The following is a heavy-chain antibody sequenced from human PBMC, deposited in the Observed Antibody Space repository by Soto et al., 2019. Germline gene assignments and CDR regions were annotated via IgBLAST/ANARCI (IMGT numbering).Heavy chain of an antibody. Sequence: SDTLSLTFTVSGCSISSGGYCWSWILQHPGKGLEWIGYIYYSGSTYYNPSLKSRVTISVDTSKNQFSLKLSSVTAADTAVYYCARWDYYDRSGYDFDYWGQGTLVTVSS. V-gene: IGHV4-31*03. CDR1: GCSISSGGYC. CDR2: IYYSGST. CDR3: ARWDYYDRSGYDFDY. D-gene: IGHD3-22*01. J-gene: IGHJ4*02.